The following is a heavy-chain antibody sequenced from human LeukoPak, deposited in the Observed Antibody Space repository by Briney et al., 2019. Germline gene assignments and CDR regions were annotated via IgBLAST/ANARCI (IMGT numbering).Heavy chain of an antibody. J-gene: IGHJ4*02. D-gene: IGHD3-22*01. CDR1: GFNFSNYE. V-gene: IGHV3-48*03. CDR3: ARADSGCSYSWPDY. CDR2: ISSSGRTM. Sequence: GGSLRLSCAASGFNFSNYEMNWVRQAPGKGLEWVSYISSSGRTMYYADSVKGRYTISGDNAENSLYLQMNSLRAEDTAVYYCARADSGCSYSWPDYWGQGTLVTVSS.